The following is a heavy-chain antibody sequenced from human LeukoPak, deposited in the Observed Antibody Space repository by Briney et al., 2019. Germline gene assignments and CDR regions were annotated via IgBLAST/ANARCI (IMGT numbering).Heavy chain of an antibody. CDR1: GFTFSNAW. J-gene: IGHJ4*02. V-gene: IGHV3-15*01. CDR3: TTGFIAAAGDY. CDR2: IKSKTDGGTT. Sequence: GGSLRLSCAASGFTFSNAWMSWVRQAPGKGLEWVGRIKSKTDGGTTDYAAPVKGRFTISRDDSKNTLHLQMNSLKTEDTAVYYCTTGFIAAAGDYWGQGTLVTVSS. D-gene: IGHD6-13*01.